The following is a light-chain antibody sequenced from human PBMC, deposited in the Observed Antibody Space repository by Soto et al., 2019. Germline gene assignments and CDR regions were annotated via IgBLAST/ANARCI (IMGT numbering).Light chain of an antibody. CDR2: KAS. J-gene: IGKJ1*01. Sequence: DIQITQSPSTVSASVGDRVTITCRASQTISSWLAWYQQKPGKAPKLLIYKASTLKSGVPSRFSGSGSGTEFTLTISSLQNDVFATYYCQHYNSYSEAFGQGTKVDIK. CDR1: QTISSW. V-gene: IGKV1-5*03. CDR3: QHYNSYSEA.